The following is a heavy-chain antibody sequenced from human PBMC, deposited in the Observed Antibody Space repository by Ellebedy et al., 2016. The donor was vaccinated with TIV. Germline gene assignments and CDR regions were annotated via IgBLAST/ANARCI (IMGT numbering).Heavy chain of an antibody. CDR1: GFTVSNNY. J-gene: IGHJ4*02. D-gene: IGHD2/OR15-2a*01. V-gene: IGHV3-53*01. CDR3: ARGVLSGY. CDR2: IYSGGST. Sequence: GESLKISCAASGFTVSNNYISWVRQAPGKGLEWVSVIYSGGSTYYAASVKGRFTISRDNSKNTVYLQMNSLRTEDTAVYYSARGVLSGYWGQGTLVTVSS.